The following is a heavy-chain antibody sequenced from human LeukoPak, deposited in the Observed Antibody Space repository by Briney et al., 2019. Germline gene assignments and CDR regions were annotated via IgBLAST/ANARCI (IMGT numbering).Heavy chain of an antibody. J-gene: IGHJ1*01. CDR2: INPNSGGT. CDR1: GFTFTTFW. Sequence: GGSLRLSCAASGFTFTTFWMHWVRQAPGQGLEWMGSINPNSGGTNYAQKFQGWVTMTRDTSISTAYMELSRLRSDDTAVYYCAITYDRGAVTFQHWGQGTLVTVSS. V-gene: IGHV1-2*04. CDR3: AITYDRGAVTFQH. D-gene: IGHD3-10*01.